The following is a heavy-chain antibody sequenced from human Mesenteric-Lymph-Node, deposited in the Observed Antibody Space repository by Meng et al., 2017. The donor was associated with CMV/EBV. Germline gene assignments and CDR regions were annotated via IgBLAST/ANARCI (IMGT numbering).Heavy chain of an antibody. CDR2: IYYSGST. V-gene: IGHV4-31*02. J-gene: IGHJ4*02. Sequence: LRLSCAASGFTFSSYAMSWVRQAPGKGLEWIGYIYYSGSTYYNPSLKSRFTISVDTSKNQFSLRVTSVTAADTAVYYCARDQNGYNYVDSWGQGTLVTVSS. D-gene: IGHD5-24*01. CDR1: GFTFSSYA. CDR3: ARDQNGYNYVDS.